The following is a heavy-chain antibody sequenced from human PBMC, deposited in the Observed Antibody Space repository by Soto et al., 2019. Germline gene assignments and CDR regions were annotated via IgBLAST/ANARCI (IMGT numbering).Heavy chain of an antibody. CDR1: GYTFTSYA. Sequence: QVQLVQSGAEVKKHGASVKVSCKASGYTFTSYAMHWVRQAPGQRLEWMGWINAGNGNTKYSQKFQGRVTITRDTSASTAYMELSSRRSEDTAVYCCARGGSLYWYFDLWRSGTLVTVSS. V-gene: IGHV1-3*01. CDR2: INAGNGNT. J-gene: IGHJ2*01. CDR3: ARGGSLYWYFDL. D-gene: IGHD1-26*01.